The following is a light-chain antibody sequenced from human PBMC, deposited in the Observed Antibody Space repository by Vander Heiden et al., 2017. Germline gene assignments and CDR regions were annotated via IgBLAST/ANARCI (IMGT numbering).Light chain of an antibody. CDR2: LGS. V-gene: IGKV2-28*01. CDR1: QSLLHSTGYYY. CDR3: MQALQTPPT. Sequence: DIVMTQSPLSLPVTPGEPASISCRSSQSLLHSTGYYYLDWDLQKPGQSPQLLIDLGSNRASGVPDRFSASGSGAYFTLKISRVEAEDVGVYYCMQALQTPPTFGGGTKVEIK. J-gene: IGKJ4*01.